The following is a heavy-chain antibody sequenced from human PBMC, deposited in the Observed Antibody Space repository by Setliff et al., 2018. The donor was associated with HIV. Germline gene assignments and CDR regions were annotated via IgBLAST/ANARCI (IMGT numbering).Heavy chain of an antibody. D-gene: IGHD3-22*01. CDR3: TKDTTAGSYDSSGYYYGAYAFDI. Sequence: SGGSLRLSCEASGFTFDDYGMSWVRQAPGKGLEWVSGISWNGHRTDYADSVKGRFTISRDNAKNSLYLQMNSLKTEDTALYYCTKDTTAGSYDSSGYYYGAYAFDIWGQGTMVT. CDR2: ISWNGHRT. J-gene: IGHJ3*02. V-gene: IGHV3-20*04. CDR1: GFTFDDYG.